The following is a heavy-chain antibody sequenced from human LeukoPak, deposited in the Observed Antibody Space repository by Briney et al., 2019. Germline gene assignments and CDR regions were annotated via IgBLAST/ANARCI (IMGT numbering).Heavy chain of an antibody. J-gene: IGHJ6*01. D-gene: IGHD3-22*01. V-gene: IGHV3-66*01. Sequence: GGSLRLSSAAYVFTINSNSRKRLCQAPGKGLEWVSVIYSGGTTYYADSVKGRFTISRDNSKKRMYLQMNSLRADDTAVYYCAREPGAYVSSGYSLSYYYGILVWGQGTTVSVSS. CDR3: AREPGAYVSSGYSLSYYYGILV. CDR2: IYSGGTT. CDR1: VFTINSNS.